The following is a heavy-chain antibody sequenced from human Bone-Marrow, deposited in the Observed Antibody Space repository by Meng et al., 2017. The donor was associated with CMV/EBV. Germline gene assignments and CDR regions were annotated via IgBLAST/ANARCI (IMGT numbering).Heavy chain of an antibody. Sequence: GGSLRLSCAASGFTFSNAWMSWVRQVPGKGLEWVGRIKSKTDGGTTDYAAPVKGRFTISRDDSKNTLYLQMNSLKTEDTAVYYCARDVGGLGYYGMDVWGQGTTVTVSS. J-gene: IGHJ6*02. D-gene: IGHD3-16*01. V-gene: IGHV3-15*01. CDR1: GFTFSNAW. CDR3: ARDVGGLGYYGMDV. CDR2: IKSKTDGGTT.